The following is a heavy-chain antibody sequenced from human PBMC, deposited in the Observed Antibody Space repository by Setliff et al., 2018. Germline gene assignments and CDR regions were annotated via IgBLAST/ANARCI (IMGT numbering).Heavy chain of an antibody. J-gene: IGHJ6*02. CDR1: GFTFSNYW. V-gene: IGHV3-7*01. CDR2: IKQDGSES. CDR3: ARDGVFYAMDV. D-gene: IGHD2-2*01. Sequence: PGGSLRLSCAVSGFTFSNYWMTWVRQAPGKGLEWVANIKQDGSESYYVDSVKGRFTISRDNAKNSLYLQMNSLRAEDSAVYYCARDGVFYAMDVWGQGTTVTVSS.